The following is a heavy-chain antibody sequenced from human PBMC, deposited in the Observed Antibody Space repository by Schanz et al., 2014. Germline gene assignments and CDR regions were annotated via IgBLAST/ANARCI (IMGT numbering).Heavy chain of an antibody. D-gene: IGHD5-18*01. CDR2: IRSSSTPI. CDR1: GFSLDIFA. V-gene: IGHV3-48*01. J-gene: IGHJ4*02. Sequence: PGGSLRLSCAASGFSLDIFAVSWVRQAPGKGPEWVSYIRSSSTPIYYADSVKGRFTISRDNAKNSLYLQMNNLRAEDTAVYYCVRVAFADPRLYRGMDRDIDYWGQGTLVTVSS. CDR3: VRVAFADPRLYRGMDRDIDY.